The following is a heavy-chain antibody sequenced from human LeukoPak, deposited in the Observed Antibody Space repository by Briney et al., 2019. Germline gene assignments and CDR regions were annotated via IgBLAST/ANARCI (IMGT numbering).Heavy chain of an antibody. V-gene: IGHV5-51*01. Sequence: GESLQISCKGSGYSFTNYWIGWVRPMPGKGLEWVGILYPGDSDTGYSPSFQGQVTISADKSISTAYLQWSSLKASDTAIYYCARLETTVTRIAWYFDLWGRGTLVTVSS. CDR3: ARLETTVTRIAWYFDL. CDR1: GYSFTNYW. J-gene: IGHJ2*01. D-gene: IGHD4-17*01. CDR2: LYPGDSDT.